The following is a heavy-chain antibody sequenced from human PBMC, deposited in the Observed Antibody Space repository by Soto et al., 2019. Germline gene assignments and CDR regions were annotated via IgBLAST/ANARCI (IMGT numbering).Heavy chain of an antibody. Sequence: PSETLSLTCAVYGVSFSGYYWIWLRQPPGKGLEWIGEINHSGSTNYNPSLKSRVTISVDTSKNQFSLKLSSVTAADTAVYYCARDSFSSFWGNFDYWGQGTLVTVSS. D-gene: IGHD6-6*01. J-gene: IGHJ4*02. CDR1: GVSFSGYY. CDR3: ARDSFSSFWGNFDY. V-gene: IGHV4-34*01. CDR2: INHSGST.